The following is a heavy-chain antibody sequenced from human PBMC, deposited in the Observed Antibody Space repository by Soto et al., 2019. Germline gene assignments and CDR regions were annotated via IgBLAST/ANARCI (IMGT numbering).Heavy chain of an antibody. V-gene: IGHV3-11*06. CDR1: GFTFSDYY. D-gene: IGHD6-13*01. J-gene: IGHJ5*02. CDR2: ISSNSAYI. Sequence: KPGGSLRLSCVDSGFTFSDYYMTWIRQAPGKGLEWVSSISSNSAYIYYTDALRGRFTISRDNAKNSLHLQMNSLRAEDTAVYYCTRDASRDSSARGWFDPWGPGTLVTVSS. CDR3: TRDASRDSSARGWFDP.